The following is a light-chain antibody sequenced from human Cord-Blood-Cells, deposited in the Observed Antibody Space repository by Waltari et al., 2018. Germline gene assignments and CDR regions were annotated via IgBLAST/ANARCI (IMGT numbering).Light chain of an antibody. CDR3: QQYDSTPFT. Sequence: DIVMTQSPDSLAVSLGARATINCKSSQSVLYSSNNKNYLALYQQKPGQPPKLLIYCASTRESGFPVRFRCSWSGTDFTLTISSLQAEDVAVYYCQQYDSTPFTFGPGTKVDIK. J-gene: IGKJ3*01. CDR2: CAS. CDR1: QSVLYSSNNKNY. V-gene: IGKV4-1*01.